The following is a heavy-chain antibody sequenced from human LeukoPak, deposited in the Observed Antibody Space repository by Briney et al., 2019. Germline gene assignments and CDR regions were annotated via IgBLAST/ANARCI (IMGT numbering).Heavy chain of an antibody. Sequence: ASETLSLTCTVSGGSISSGSYYWSWIRQPAGKGREWIGRIYTSGSTNYNPSLKSRVTISVDTSKSQFSLKLSSVTAADTAVYYCARTDEYGSGTFDIWGQGTMVTVSS. D-gene: IGHD3-10*01. V-gene: IGHV4-61*02. CDR1: GGSISSGSYY. CDR3: ARTDEYGSGTFDI. J-gene: IGHJ3*02. CDR2: IYTSGST.